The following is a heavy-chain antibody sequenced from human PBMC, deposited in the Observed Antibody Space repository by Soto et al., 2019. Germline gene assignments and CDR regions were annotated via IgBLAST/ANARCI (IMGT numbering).Heavy chain of an antibody. D-gene: IGHD6-13*01. J-gene: IGHJ4*02. Sequence: QITLKESGPTLVKPTQTLTLTCTFSGFSLSTSGVGVVWIRQPPGKALEWLALIYGDDDKHYTPSLKSRLTITKDTSNDQVVLTMTTMDPVDTATYYCANRHIVAAVFDYWGQGTLVTVSS. CDR3: ANRHIVAAVFDY. CDR2: IYGDDDK. CDR1: GFSLSTSGVG. V-gene: IGHV2-5*02.